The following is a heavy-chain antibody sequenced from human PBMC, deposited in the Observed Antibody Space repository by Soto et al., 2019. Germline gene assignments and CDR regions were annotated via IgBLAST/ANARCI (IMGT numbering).Heavy chain of an antibody. CDR2: ISYDGSNK. J-gene: IGHJ6*03. CDR3: AKVITGTTWMWYYYYYMDV. CDR1: GFIFSSYG. Sequence: GGSLRLSCAASGFIFSSYGMHWVRQAPGKGLEWVAVISYDGSNKYYADSVKGRFTISRDNSKNTLYLQMNSLRAEDTAVYYCAKVITGTTWMWYYYYYMDVWGKGTTVTVSS. V-gene: IGHV3-30*18. D-gene: IGHD1-20*01.